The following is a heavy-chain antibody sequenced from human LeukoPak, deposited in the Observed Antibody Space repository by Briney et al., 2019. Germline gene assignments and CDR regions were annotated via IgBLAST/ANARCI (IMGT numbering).Heavy chain of an antibody. Sequence: GGSLRLSCVASGFTFSNYARNWVRQAPGKGLEWVSTITYNGANSYYADSVKGRFTISRDSSKNTLYLQMNSLRAEDTAVYYCAKESVGYVPVDWGQGTLVIVSS. CDR1: GFTFSNYA. D-gene: IGHD3-10*02. CDR2: ITYNGANS. J-gene: IGHJ4*02. V-gene: IGHV3-23*01. CDR3: AKESVGYVPVD.